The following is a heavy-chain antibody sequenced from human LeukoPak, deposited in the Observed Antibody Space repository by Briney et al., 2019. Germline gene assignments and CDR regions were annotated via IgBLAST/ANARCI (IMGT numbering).Heavy chain of an antibody. D-gene: IGHD3-22*01. CDR3: AKSSYYDSSGYYREYYFDY. CDR1: GFTFSSYA. J-gene: IGHJ4*02. CDR2: VSGSGGST. Sequence: GSLRLSCAASGFTFSSYAMSWVRQAPGKGLEWVSSVSGSGGSTYYADSVMGRFTISRDNSKSTLFLQMSSLRAEDTAVYYCAKSSYYDSSGYYREYYFDYWGQGTLVTVSS. V-gene: IGHV3-23*01.